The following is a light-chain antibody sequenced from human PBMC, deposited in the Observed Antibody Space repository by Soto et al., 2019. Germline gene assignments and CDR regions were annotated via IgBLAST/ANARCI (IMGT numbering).Light chain of an antibody. Sequence: QSVLTQPPSASGTPGQRVTISCSGSSSNIGSNTVNWYQELPGTAPKLLIYSNNQRPSGVPDRFSGSKSGTSVSLAISGLQSEDGADYYCAAWDARLNGVVLGGGTKLTVL. J-gene: IGLJ3*02. CDR1: SSNIGSNT. V-gene: IGLV1-44*01. CDR2: SNN. CDR3: AAWDARLNGVV.